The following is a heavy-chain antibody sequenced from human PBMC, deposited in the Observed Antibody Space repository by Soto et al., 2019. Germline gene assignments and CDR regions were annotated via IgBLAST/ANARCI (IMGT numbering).Heavy chain of an antibody. D-gene: IGHD2-2*01. Sequence: SETLSLTCTVSGGSISSSSYYWGWIRQPPGKGLEWIGSIYYSGSTYYNPSLKSRVTISVDTSKNQFSLKLSSVTAADTAVYYCARRARDCSSNSCSPITFDYWGQGTLVTVSS. J-gene: IGHJ4*02. CDR1: GGSISSSSYY. CDR2: IYYSGST. V-gene: IGHV4-39*01. CDR3: ARRARDCSSNSCSPITFDY.